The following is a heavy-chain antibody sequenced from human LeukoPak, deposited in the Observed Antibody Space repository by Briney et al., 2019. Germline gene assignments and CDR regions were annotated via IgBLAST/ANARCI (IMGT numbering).Heavy chain of an antibody. CDR2: LSGSGITT. D-gene: IGHD6-19*01. V-gene: IGHV3-23*01. J-gene: IGHJ4*01. CDR1: GFTFSNSA. CDR3: AKGIYSSGWSYFDY. Sequence: GGSLRLSCAASGFTFSNSAMSWVRQAPGKGLEWVSTLSGSGITTYYADSVKGRFTISRDNSKSTLYLQMNSLRAEDTAVYYCAKGIYSSGWSYFDYWGHGTLVTVSS.